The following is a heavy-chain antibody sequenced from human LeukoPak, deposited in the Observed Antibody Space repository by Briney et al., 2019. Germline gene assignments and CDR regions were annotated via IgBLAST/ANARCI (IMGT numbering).Heavy chain of an antibody. Sequence: GGSLRLSCAASGFTFSNYDMNWVRQAPGKGLEWVSHISDNGGSTYYADSVKGRFTISRDNSKKTLYLHMNSLRAEDTAVYYCARRTILTAPLDYWGPGTLVTVST. CDR1: GFTFSNYD. J-gene: IGHJ4*02. CDR2: ISDNGGST. V-gene: IGHV3-23*01. D-gene: IGHD3-9*01. CDR3: ARRTILTAPLDY.